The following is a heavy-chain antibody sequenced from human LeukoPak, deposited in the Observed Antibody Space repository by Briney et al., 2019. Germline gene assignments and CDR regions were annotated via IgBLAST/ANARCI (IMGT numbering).Heavy chain of an antibody. J-gene: IGHJ6*01. V-gene: IGHV3-11*01. CDR1: GLRFSGQY. CDR2: ISGSGTDT. Sequence: GGSLRLSCAASGLRFSGQYKIWIRQPPGKGLEWVAFISGSGTDTFYADSVKGQFFISKDNTRDSLSLQMTSLSAEDTAMYYCATLHFYAMGVWGQGTTVTVSS. CDR3: ATLHFYAMGV.